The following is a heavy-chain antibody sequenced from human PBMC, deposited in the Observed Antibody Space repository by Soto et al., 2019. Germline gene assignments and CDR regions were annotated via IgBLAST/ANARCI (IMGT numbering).Heavy chain of an antibody. J-gene: IGHJ5*02. Sequence: RRLSCAASGFTFSSYSMNWVREAPGKGLEWVSSISSSSSYIYYADSVKGRFTISRDNAKNSLYLQMNSLRAEDTAVYYCARDYTRESFWFDPWGQGTLVTVSS. D-gene: IGHD4-4*01. CDR1: GFTFSSYS. CDR2: ISSSSSYI. CDR3: ARDYTRESFWFDP. V-gene: IGHV3-21*01.